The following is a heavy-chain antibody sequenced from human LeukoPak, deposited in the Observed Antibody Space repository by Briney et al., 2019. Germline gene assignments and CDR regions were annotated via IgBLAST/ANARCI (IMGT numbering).Heavy chain of an antibody. CDR2: IDWDDDK. CDR1: GFSLSTSGMR. CDR3: ARLKYGNNYFDY. D-gene: IGHD2/OR15-2a*01. J-gene: IGHJ4*02. Sequence: SGPALVKXTQTLTLTCTFSGFSLSTSGMRVSWIRQPPGKALEWLARIDWDDDKFYNSTLETRLTISKDTSKNQVVLTMTNMDPVDTATYYCARLKYGNNYFDYWGQGILVTVSS. V-gene: IGHV2-70*04.